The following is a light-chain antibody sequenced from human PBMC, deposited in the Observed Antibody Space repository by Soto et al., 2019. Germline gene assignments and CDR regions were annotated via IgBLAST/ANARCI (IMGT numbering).Light chain of an antibody. V-gene: IGLV2-8*01. CDR3: RSFPASNTGV. CDR1: SSDVGAYNY. J-gene: IGLJ3*02. Sequence: QSVLTQPPSASGSPGQSVTISCTGTSSDVGAYNYVSWYQQHAGKAPKLVIYEVTKRPSGVPDRFSGSKSANTASLTVSSLQSQDEAHYYCRSFPASNTGVFGGGTKLTVL. CDR2: EVT.